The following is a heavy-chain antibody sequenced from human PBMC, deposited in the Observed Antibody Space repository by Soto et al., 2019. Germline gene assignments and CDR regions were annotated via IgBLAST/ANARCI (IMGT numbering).Heavy chain of an antibody. CDR1: GGTFSSYT. J-gene: IGHJ4*02. D-gene: IGHD2-15*01. V-gene: IGHV1-69*02. Sequence: QVQLVQSGAEVKKPGSSVKVSCKASGGTFSSYTISWVRQAPGQGLEWMGRIIPILGIANYAQKFQGRVTITADKSTSTAYMELSSLRSEDTAVYYCAGYCSGRSCLDYWGQGTLVTVSS. CDR3: AGYCSGRSCLDY. CDR2: IIPILGIA.